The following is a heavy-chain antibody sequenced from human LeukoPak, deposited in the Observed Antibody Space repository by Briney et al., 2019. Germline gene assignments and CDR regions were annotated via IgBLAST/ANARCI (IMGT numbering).Heavy chain of an antibody. CDR2: INHGGGT. V-gene: IGHV4-34*01. Sequence: SETLSLTCAVYGGSFSDYFWNWIRQPPGKGLEWIGEINHGGGTRYNPSLKSRATISVDTSKKQFSLNLTSVTAADTAVYYCARGEDGTGDYRPTYYDSWGQGTLVTVSS. CDR1: GGSFSDYF. D-gene: IGHD4-17*01. J-gene: IGHJ4*02. CDR3: ARGEDGTGDYRPTYYDS.